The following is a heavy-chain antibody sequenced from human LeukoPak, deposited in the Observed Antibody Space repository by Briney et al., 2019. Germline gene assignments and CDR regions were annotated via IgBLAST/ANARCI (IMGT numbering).Heavy chain of an antibody. CDR3: ARVSARPFWFDP. CDR1: GYTFTSYG. CDR2: IRAYNGNT. V-gene: IGHV1-18*01. J-gene: IGHJ5*02. D-gene: IGHD6-6*01. Sequence: ASVKVSFKASGYTFTSYGISWVRQAPGQGLEWMGWIRAYNGNTNYAQKLQGRVTMTTDTSTSTAYMELRSLRSDDTAVYYCARVSARPFWFDPWGQGTLVTVSS.